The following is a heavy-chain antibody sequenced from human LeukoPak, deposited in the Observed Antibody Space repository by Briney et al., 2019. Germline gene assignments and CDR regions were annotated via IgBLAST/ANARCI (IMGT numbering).Heavy chain of an antibody. J-gene: IGHJ6*04. CDR3: ARVVLGRYFDWFGYYHYEMYV. CDR1: GYTFTRYD. Sequence: ASVKVSCKASGYTFTRYDISCVRQATGQGLEWMGWMNPNSGNTGYAQKFQGRVTMTRNTSISTAYMELSSLRSEDTAVYYCARVVLGRYFDWFGYYHYEMYVWGTGTPVTVSS. V-gene: IGHV1-8*01. CDR2: MNPNSGNT. D-gene: IGHD3-9*01.